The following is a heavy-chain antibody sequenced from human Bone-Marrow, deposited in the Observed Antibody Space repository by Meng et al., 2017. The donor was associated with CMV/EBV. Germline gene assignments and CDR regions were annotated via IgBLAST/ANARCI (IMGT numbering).Heavy chain of an antibody. D-gene: IGHD6-19*01. V-gene: IGHV3-48*04. J-gene: IGHJ4*02. CDR3: AKRPSSGWYSAD. CDR2: ISSSGSTI. Sequence: GESLKISCAASGFTFSTYTLSWVRQAPGKGLEWVSYISSSGSTIYYADSVKGRFTISRDNAKNSLYLQMNSLRAEDTAVYYCAKRPSSGWYSADWGQGHRVNGAS. CDR1: GFTFSTYT.